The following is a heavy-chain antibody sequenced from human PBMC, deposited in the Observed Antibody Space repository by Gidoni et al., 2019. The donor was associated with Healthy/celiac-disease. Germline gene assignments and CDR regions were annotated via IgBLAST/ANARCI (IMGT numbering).Heavy chain of an antibody. V-gene: IGHV3-66*02. CDR3: AITDDLRWYAFDY. J-gene: IGHJ4*02. Sequence: EVQLVESGGGLVQPGGSLRLSCAAAGFTVSSNYMSWVRQAPGKGLEWVSVIYSGGSTYYADSVKGRFTISRDNSKNTLYLQMNSLRAEDTAVYYCAITDDLRWYAFDYWGQGTLVTVSS. CDR1: GFTVSSNY. D-gene: IGHD4-17*01. CDR2: IYSGGST.